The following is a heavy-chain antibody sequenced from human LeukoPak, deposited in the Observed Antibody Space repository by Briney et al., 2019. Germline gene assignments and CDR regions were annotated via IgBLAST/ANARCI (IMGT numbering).Heavy chain of an antibody. V-gene: IGHV1-24*01. Sequence: ASVKVSCKVSGYTLTELSTHWVRQAPGKGLEWMGGFDPEDGETIYAQKFQGRVTMTEDTSTDTAYMELSSLRSEDTAVYYCAREGYCSSTSCPGFDYWGQGTLVTVSS. CDR3: AREGYCSSTSCPGFDY. CDR1: GYTLTELS. D-gene: IGHD2-2*01. CDR2: FDPEDGET. J-gene: IGHJ4*02.